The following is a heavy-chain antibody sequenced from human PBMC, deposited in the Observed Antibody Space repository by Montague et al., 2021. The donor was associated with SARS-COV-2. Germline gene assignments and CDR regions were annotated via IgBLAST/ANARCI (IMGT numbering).Heavy chain of an antibody. Sequence: SETLSLTCTVSGVSVTYYYWSWIRQPPGKGLEWVGDVLYNKGTNFNPSLKSRVAISVDTSKNQFSLRLTSVTAANTAFYYCVRHPHYDDLNGTPDFWGQGTLVTVSS. CDR3: VRHPHYDDLNGTPDF. D-gene: IGHD3-9*01. J-gene: IGHJ4*02. CDR2: VLYNKGT. V-gene: IGHV4-59*08. CDR1: GVSVTYYY.